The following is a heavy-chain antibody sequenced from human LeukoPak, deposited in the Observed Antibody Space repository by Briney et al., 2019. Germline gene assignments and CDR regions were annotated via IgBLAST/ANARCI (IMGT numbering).Heavy chain of an antibody. CDR1: GFTFSSYA. CDR3: SGYYGMDG. Sequence: GASLRLSCAASGFTFSSYAMSWVRQAPGQGLERVSSISSSSNYIYYADPVKGRFTISRDNAKNSLYLQMNSLRAEDRAVYYWSGYYGMDGWGKGTTVTV. J-gene: IGHJ6*04. CDR2: ISSSSNYI. V-gene: IGHV3-21*01.